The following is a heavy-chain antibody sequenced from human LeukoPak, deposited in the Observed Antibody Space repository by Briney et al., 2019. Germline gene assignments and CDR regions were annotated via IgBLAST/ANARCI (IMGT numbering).Heavy chain of an antibody. V-gene: IGHV3-7*01. D-gene: IGHD6-13*01. CDR3: ARRQLSYWFDP. Sequence: GSLRLSCAASGFTFSSYWISWVRQAPGKGLEWVANIKQDGSEKYYVDSVKGPFTISRDNAQNSLYLQMNSLRAEDTAVYYCARRQLSYWFDPWGQGTLVTVSS. CDR2: IKQDGSEK. J-gene: IGHJ5*02. CDR1: GFTFSSYW.